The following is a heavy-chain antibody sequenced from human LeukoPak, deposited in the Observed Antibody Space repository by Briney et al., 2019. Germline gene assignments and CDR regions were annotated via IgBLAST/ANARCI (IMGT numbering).Heavy chain of an antibody. V-gene: IGHV3-33*01. CDR1: GFTFSSYG. J-gene: IGHJ3*02. Sequence: GGSLRLSCAASGFTFSSYGMHRVRQAPGKGLEWVAVIWYDGSNKYYADSVKGRFTISRDNAENSLYLQMNSLRAEDTALYYCARTYDYVWGSYRPYDAFDIWGQGTMVTVSS. CDR3: ARTYDYVWGSYRPYDAFDI. D-gene: IGHD3-16*02. CDR2: IWYDGSNK.